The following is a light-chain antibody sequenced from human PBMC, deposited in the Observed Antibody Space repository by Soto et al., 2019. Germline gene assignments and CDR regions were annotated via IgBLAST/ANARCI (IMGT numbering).Light chain of an antibody. CDR2: RAS. CDR3: QQYHIYSWT. CDR1: QDIGTW. Sequence: DLQMTQSPSTLSASVGDRDTITCRASQDIGTWLAWYQQKQEKAPKVLIYRASHLESGVPSRFSASGSGTEVSITINSLQADDFETYYCQQYHIYSWTFGQGTKVDIK. V-gene: IGKV1-5*03. J-gene: IGKJ1*01.